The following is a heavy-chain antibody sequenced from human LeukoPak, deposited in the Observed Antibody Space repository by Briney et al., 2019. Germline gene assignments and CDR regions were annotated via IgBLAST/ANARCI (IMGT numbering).Heavy chain of an antibody. Sequence: ASVKVSCKASGYTFTSYGISWVRQAPGQGLEWMGWISAYRGNTNYAQKLQGRVTITTDKSTSTVYMELRSLRSDDTAVYYCAGDYCGGGNCYLCYWGQGTLVTVSS. J-gene: IGHJ4*02. CDR1: GYTFTSYG. CDR3: AGDYCGGGNCYLCY. D-gene: IGHD2-15*01. CDR2: ISAYRGNT. V-gene: IGHV1-18*01.